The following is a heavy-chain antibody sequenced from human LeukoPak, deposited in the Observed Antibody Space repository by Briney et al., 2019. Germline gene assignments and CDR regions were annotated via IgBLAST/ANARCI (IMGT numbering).Heavy chain of an antibody. CDR2: ISSSSSYI. CDR1: GXTFSSYS. V-gene: IGHV3-21*01. Sequence: GGSLRLSWAASGXTFSSYSMNWVRQAPGKGLEWVSSISSSSSYIYYADSVKGRFTISRDNAKNSLYLQMNSLRAEDTAVYYCARLGYCSSTSCYQYYFDYWGQGTLVTVSS. J-gene: IGHJ4*02. CDR3: ARLGYCSSTSCYQYYFDY. D-gene: IGHD2-2*01.